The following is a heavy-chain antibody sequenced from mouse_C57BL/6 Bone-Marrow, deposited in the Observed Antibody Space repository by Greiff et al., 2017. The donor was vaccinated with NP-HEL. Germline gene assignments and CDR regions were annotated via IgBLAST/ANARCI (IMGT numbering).Heavy chain of an antibody. Sequence: LVESGAELVKPGASVKISCKASGYEFSNYWMNWVKQRPGKGLEWIGQIYPGDGDTNYNGKFKDKATLTADKSSSTDYMQLSRLTSEDSAVYFCARGAYWGQGTLVTVSA. CDR3: ARGAY. J-gene: IGHJ3*01. CDR1: GYEFSNYW. V-gene: IGHV1-80*01. CDR2: IYPGDGDT.